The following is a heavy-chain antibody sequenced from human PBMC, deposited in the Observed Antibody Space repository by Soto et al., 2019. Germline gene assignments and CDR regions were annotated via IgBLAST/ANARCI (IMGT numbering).Heavy chain of an antibody. J-gene: IGHJ4*02. Sequence: LRLSCAASGFTFSSYAMSWVRQAPGKGLEWVSAISGSGGSTYYADSVKGRFTISRDNSKNTLYLQMNSLRAEDTAVYYCAKDTYYYDSSGPGYWGQGTLVTVSS. CDR2: ISGSGGST. V-gene: IGHV3-23*01. CDR3: AKDTYYYDSSGPGY. D-gene: IGHD3-22*01. CDR1: GFTFSSYA.